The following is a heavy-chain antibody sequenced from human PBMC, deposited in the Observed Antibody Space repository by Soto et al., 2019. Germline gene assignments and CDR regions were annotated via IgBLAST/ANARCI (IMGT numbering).Heavy chain of an antibody. CDR3: ATGPTPAFDI. Sequence: LRLSCSASGFTFSTYWMHWVRQAPGKGLVWVSRIISDESTTIYADFVKGRFTISRDNAKNTLYLQMNSLSVEDTAMYYCATGPTPAFDIWGLGTTVTVSS. J-gene: IGHJ3*02. D-gene: IGHD2-15*01. CDR2: IISDESTT. CDR1: GFTFSTYW. V-gene: IGHV3-74*01.